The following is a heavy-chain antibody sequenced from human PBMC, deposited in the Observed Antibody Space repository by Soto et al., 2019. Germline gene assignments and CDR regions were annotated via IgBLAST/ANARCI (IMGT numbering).Heavy chain of an antibody. CDR3: AKDIGNRDGYNLVLAFDI. Sequence: GGSLRLSCAASGFTFDDYTMHWVRQAPGKGLEWVSLISWDGGSTYYAASVKGRFTASRDNSKNSLYLQMNSLRTEDTALYYCAKDIGNRDGYNLVLAFDIWGQGTMVTVSS. J-gene: IGHJ3*02. V-gene: IGHV3-43*01. CDR1: GFTFDDYT. D-gene: IGHD5-12*01. CDR2: ISWDGGST.